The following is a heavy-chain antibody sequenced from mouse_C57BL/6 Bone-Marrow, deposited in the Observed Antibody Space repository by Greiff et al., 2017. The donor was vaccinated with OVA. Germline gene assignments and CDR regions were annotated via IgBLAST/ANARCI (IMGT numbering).Heavy chain of an antibody. J-gene: IGHJ1*03. CDR1: GFTFSDFY. D-gene: IGHD2-4*01. V-gene: IGHV7-1*01. CDR3: ARGYDCYSCWYFDV. CDR2: SRNKANDYTT. Sequence: EVKLMESGGGLVQSGRSLRLSCATSGFTFSDFYMEWVRQAPGKGLAWIAASRNKANDYTTEYSASVKGQFIVSRNTSQSILYLKMNALGAEDTAVYYCARGYDCYSCWYFDVWGTGTTLTVSS.